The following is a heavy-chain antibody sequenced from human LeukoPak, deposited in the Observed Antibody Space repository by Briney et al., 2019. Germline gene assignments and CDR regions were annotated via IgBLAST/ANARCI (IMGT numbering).Heavy chain of an antibody. Sequence: ASVKVSCTASGNSFTSDYMHWVRQAPGQGLEWMGRIIPSGDTTHYAQKLQGRVTITRDTSTSTVYMVLSSLRSEDTAVYYCARDGSKWNFDYWGQGTLVTVSS. CDR1: GNSFTSDY. V-gene: IGHV1-46*04. J-gene: IGHJ4*02. D-gene: IGHD6-13*01. CDR2: IIPSGDTT. CDR3: ARDGSKWNFDY.